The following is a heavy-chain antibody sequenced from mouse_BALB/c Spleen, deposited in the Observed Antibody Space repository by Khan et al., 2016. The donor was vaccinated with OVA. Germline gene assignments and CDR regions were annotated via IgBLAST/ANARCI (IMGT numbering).Heavy chain of an antibody. Sequence: QVQLQQSGAEQAKPGASVKMSCKTSGYTFSSYWMHWVKQRPGQGLEWIGYINPTSGYTEYNEKFKDKATLSADTSSSTAYMQLTSLTSEDSAVYYCARDRIDYWGQGTTLTVSS. J-gene: IGHJ2*01. CDR1: GYTFSSYW. V-gene: IGHV1-7*01. CDR2: INPTSGYT. CDR3: ARDRIDY.